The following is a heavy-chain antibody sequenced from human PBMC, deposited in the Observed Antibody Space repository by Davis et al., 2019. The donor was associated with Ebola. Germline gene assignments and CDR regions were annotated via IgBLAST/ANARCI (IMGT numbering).Heavy chain of an antibody. Sequence: GESLKISCQGSGYSFTSYWISWVRQMPGKGLEWMGRIDPSDSYTNYSPSFQGHVTISADKSISTAYLQWSSLKASDTAMYYCARLEGYYDSSGYLPLDYWGQGTLVTVSS. CDR3: ARLEGYYDSSGYLPLDY. V-gene: IGHV5-10-1*01. CDR1: GYSFTSYW. CDR2: IDPSDSYT. J-gene: IGHJ4*02. D-gene: IGHD3-22*01.